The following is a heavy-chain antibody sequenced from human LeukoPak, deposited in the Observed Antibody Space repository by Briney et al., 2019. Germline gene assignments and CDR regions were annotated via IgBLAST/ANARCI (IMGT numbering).Heavy chain of an antibody. J-gene: IGHJ4*02. D-gene: IGHD4-23*01. CDR1: GGSISSGDYY. V-gene: IGHV4-30-4*01. CDR2: IYYSGST. CDR3: ARDLLNEGNHLDY. Sequence: SQTLSLTCTVSGGSISSGDYYWSWIRQPPGKGLEWIGYIYYSGSTYYNPSLKSRVTISVDTSKNQFSLKLSSVTAADTAVYCCARDLLNEGNHLDYWGQGTLVTVSS.